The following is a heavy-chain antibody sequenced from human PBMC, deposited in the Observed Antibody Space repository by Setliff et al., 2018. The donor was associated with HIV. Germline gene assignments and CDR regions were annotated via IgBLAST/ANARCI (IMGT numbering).Heavy chain of an antibody. CDR2: TYTSGST. D-gene: IGHD6-19*01. V-gene: IGHV4-61*09. Sequence: KPSETLSLTCTVSGGSISSGSYYWSWIRQPAGKGLEWIGHTYTSGSTNYNPSLKSRVTISVDTSTNQFSLKLSSVTAADTAVYYCARGRRSSGWYVYHWGQGTLVTVSS. CDR1: GGSISSGSYY. J-gene: IGHJ4*02. CDR3: ARGRRSSGWYVYH.